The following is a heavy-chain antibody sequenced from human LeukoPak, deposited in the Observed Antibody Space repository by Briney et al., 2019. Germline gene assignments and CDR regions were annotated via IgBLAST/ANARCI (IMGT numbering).Heavy chain of an antibody. CDR3: ASGEGYTGY. Sequence: ASVKVSCKASGGTFSSYAISWVRQAPGQGLEWMGRIIPIFGIANCAQKFQGRVTITADKSTSTAYMELSSLRSEDTAVYYCASGEGYTGYWGQGTLVTVSS. D-gene: IGHD6-13*01. CDR1: GGTFSSYA. J-gene: IGHJ4*02. V-gene: IGHV1-69*04. CDR2: IIPIFGIA.